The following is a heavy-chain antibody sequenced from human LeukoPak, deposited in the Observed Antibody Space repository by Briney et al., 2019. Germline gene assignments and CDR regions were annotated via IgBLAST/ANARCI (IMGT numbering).Heavy chain of an antibody. V-gene: IGHV4-59*01. CDR3: ARGVTIGYSHGYHSFDS. CDR2: IYYSWST. D-gene: IGHD5-18*01. J-gene: IGHJ4*02. CDR1: GSSISNYH. Sequence: PSEILSLTLTIPGSSISNYHCTWILQPPRKRPEWIGYIYYSWSTNYNTSLKSPITISVDSSKTQNSLKLRSVTAADTAVYYCARGVTIGYSHGYHSFDSWGQETLVSVSS.